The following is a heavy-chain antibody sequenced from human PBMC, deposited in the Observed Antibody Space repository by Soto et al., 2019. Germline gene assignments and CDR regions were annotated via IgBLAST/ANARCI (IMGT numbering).Heavy chain of an antibody. CDR2: IIPVFGIV. D-gene: IGHD2-15*01. Sequence: QVQLVQSGAEVKKPGSSVRVYCKASGGTPSNSAFSWVRQAPGQGLEWMGGIIPVFGIVKYAQNLQGRVTITSSESMHRDDLELSSRRCVEGTAYYWTSGRRVGVGSPEYYGQDVCAQRTTVTVAS. CDR1: GGTPSNSA. CDR3: TSGRRVGVGSPEYYGQDV. J-gene: IGHJ6*02. V-gene: IGHV1-69*01.